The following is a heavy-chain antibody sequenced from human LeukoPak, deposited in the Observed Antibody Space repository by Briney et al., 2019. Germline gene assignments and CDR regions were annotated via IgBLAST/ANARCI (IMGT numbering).Heavy chain of an antibody. CDR3: VKSSASSGPNCFDP. D-gene: IGHD3-10*01. CDR2: ISRDADST. CDR1: GFTFSTYA. J-gene: IGHJ5*02. V-gene: IGHV3-64D*09. Sequence: SGGSLRLSRSASGFTFSTYAMHWVRQAPGKGLEYVAAISRDADSTYNADSVKGRFTISRDYSKTPLYLKMTSMGTEYPAVYYGVKSSASSGPNCFDPWGQGTLVTVSS.